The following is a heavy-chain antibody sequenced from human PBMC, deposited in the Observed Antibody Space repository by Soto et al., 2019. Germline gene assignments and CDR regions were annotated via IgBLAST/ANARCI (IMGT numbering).Heavy chain of an antibody. CDR3: AKGLAYCGGDCYSHFDL. D-gene: IGHD2-21*02. V-gene: IGHV3-30*18. CDR2: ISYDGSNK. CDR1: GFTFSSYG. Sequence: QVQLVESGGGVVQPGRSLRLSCAASGFTFSSYGMHWVRQAPGKGLEWVAVISYDGSNKYYADSVKGRFTISRDNSKNTLYLQMNSLRADNTAVYYCAKGLAYCGGDCYSHFDLWGRGTLLTVSS. J-gene: IGHJ2*01.